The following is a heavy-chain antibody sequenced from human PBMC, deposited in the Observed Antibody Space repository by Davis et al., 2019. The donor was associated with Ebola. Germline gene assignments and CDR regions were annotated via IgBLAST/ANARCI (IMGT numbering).Heavy chain of an antibody. V-gene: IGHV3-21*01. CDR1: GFTFSTYS. J-gene: IGHJ6*03. D-gene: IGHD5-24*01. Sequence: PGGSLRLSCAVSGFTFSTYSMHWVRQAPGKGLEWVSSISSSSNFINYAASVQGRFTISRDNARNALYLQMNNLRAEDTAVYYCVKDLKDVPIGYTYYMDAWGKGTTVTVSS. CDR3: VKDLKDVPIGYTYYMDA. CDR2: ISSSSNFI.